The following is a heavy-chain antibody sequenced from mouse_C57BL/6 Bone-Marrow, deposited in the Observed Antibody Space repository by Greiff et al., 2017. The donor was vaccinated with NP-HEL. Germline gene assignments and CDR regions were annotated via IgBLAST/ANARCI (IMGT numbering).Heavy chain of an antibody. CDR3: AIYYYGSSHLYYFDY. CDR2: IHPSDSDT. V-gene: IGHV1-74*01. D-gene: IGHD1-1*01. CDR1: GYTFTSYW. Sequence: QVQLKQPGAELVKPGASVKVSCKASGYTFTSYWMHWVKQRPGQGLEWIGRIHPSDSDTNYNQKFKGKATLTVDKSSSTAYMHLSSRTSEDSAVYYCAIYYYGSSHLYYFDYWGQGTTLTVSS. J-gene: IGHJ2*01.